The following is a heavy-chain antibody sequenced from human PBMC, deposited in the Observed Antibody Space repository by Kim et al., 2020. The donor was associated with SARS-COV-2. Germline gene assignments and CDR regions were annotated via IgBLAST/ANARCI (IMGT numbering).Heavy chain of an antibody. D-gene: IGHD1-26*01. V-gene: IGHV3-33*01. CDR2: IWYDGNTE. CDR3: ARAREDRSHLEYYYLMDV. J-gene: IGHJ6*02. Sequence: GGSLRLSCEASGFTFSQYAMHWVRQAPGKGLKWVAAIWYDGNTEYYADSVKGRFTISRDNSKNTLYLQMNSLRADDTAVYYCARAREDRSHLEYYYLMDVCGQGTTVTVSS. CDR1: GFTFSQYA.